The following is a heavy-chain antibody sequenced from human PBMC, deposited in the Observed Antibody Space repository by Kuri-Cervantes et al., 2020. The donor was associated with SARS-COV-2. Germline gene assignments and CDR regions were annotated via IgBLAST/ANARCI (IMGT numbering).Heavy chain of an antibody. Sequence: GESLKISCAVSGYSISSGYYWGWIRQPPGKGLEWVSAISGSGGSTYYADSVKGRFTISRDNSKNTLYLQMNSLRAEDTAVYYCAKPQQLVQHRFPPKYYFDYWGQGTLVTVSS. CDR2: ISGSGGST. CDR1: GYSISSGYY. CDR3: AKPQQLVQHRFPPKYYFDY. V-gene: IGHV3-23*01. D-gene: IGHD6-13*01. J-gene: IGHJ4*02.